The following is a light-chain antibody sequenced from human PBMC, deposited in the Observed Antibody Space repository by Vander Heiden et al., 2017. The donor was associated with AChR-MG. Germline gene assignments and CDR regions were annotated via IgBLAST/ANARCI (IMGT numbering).Light chain of an antibody. V-gene: IGKV3-15*01. CDR2: GAS. J-gene: IGKJ2*01. Sequence: EIVMTQSPATLSVSPGERATLSCRASQSVSSNLAWYQQKPGQAPRLLIYGASTRATGIPARFSGSGYGTEFTLTISSRQSEDFAVYYCQQYKNWPRSTFGQGTKLEIK. CDR1: QSVSSN. CDR3: QQYKNWPRST.